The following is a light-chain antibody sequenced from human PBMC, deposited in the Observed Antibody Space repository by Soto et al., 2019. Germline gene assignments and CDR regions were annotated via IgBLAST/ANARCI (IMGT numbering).Light chain of an antibody. CDR1: SSDVGGYNY. J-gene: IGLJ2*01. Sequence: QSALTQRASVSGSPGQSITISCTGTSSDVGGYNYVSWYQQHPGKAPKLMIYDVSNRPSGVSNRFSGSKSGNTASLTISGLQAEDEADYYCSSCTSSSTLVFGGGTKVTVL. V-gene: IGLV2-14*01. CDR2: DVS. CDR3: SSCTSSSTLV.